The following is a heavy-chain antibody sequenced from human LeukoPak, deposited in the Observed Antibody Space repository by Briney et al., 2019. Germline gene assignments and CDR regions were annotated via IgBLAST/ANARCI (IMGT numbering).Heavy chain of an antibody. CDR1: GGSISGSSHY. CDR2: IHYSGIT. D-gene: IGHD6-19*01. Sequence: PSETLSLTCLVSGGSISGSSHYWGWVRQPPGKGPEWIGSIHYSGITYYSPSLKSPVTISVDTSKNQFSLKLNSVTAADTAVYYCARVGYSSGWSHFDLWGRGTLLTVSS. J-gene: IGHJ2*01. CDR3: ARVGYSSGWSHFDL. V-gene: IGHV4-39*07.